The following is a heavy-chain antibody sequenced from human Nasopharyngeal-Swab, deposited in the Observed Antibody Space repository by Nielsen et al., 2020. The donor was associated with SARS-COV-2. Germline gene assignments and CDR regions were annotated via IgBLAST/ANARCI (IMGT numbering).Heavy chain of an antibody. V-gene: IGHV3-7*01. CDR3: ARTDYGSTFDP. CDR2: IKEDGSDK. J-gene: IGHJ5*02. Sequence: GGSLRLSCAASGFTFSSYWMSWVRQAPGKGLEWVASIKEDGSDKYHVDSVKGRFTISRDNAKNSLYLQMNSLRAEDTAVYYCARTDYGSTFDPWGQGTLVTVSS. D-gene: IGHD4-23*01. CDR1: GFTFSSYW.